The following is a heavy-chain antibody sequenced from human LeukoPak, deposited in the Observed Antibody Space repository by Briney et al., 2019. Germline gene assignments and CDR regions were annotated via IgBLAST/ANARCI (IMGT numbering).Heavy chain of an antibody. D-gene: IGHD3-10*01. Sequence: ASVKVSCKASGYTFTSYGISWVRQAPGQGLEWMGWINPNSGGTNYAQKFQGRVTMTRDTSISTAYMELSRLRSDDTAVYYCARDFIPRDGSGSYRDWGQGTLVTVSS. J-gene: IGHJ4*02. CDR1: GYTFTSYG. CDR2: INPNSGGT. CDR3: ARDFIPRDGSGSYRD. V-gene: IGHV1-2*02.